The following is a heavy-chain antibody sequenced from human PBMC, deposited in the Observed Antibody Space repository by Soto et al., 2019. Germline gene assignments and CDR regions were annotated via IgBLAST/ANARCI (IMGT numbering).Heavy chain of an antibody. CDR1: GGSISSSSYY. D-gene: IGHD2-2*01. CDR2: IYYSGST. Sequence: SETLSLTCTVSGGSISSSSYYWGWIRQPPGKGLEWIGSIYYSGSTYYNPSLKSRVTISVDTSKNQFSLKLSSVTAADTAVYYCASYYCISTSCYRRHTSGYYYYGMDVWGQGTTVTVSS. V-gene: IGHV4-39*01. J-gene: IGHJ6*02. CDR3: ASYYCISTSCYRRHTSGYYYYGMDV.